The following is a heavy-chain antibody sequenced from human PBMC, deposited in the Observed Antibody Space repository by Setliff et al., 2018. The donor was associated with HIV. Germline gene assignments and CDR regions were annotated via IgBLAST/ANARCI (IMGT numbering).Heavy chain of an antibody. CDR1: GGSVSSGAYF. Sequence: PSETLSLTCTVSGGSVSSGAYFWSWIRQHPGKGLEWMGYMSKRGTYIINPSLESRMTMSVDTSKNQFSLKVRSVTAADTAVYYCARQVTVVGYFETAAGSFNYWGPGTLVTVSS. J-gene: IGHJ4*02. D-gene: IGHD2-21*01. CDR3: ARQVTVVGYFETAAGSFNY. CDR2: MSKRGTY. V-gene: IGHV4-30-4*08.